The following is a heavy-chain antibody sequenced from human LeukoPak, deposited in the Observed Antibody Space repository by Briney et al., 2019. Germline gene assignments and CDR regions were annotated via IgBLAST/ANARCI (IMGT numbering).Heavy chain of an antibody. CDR1: GYTFTCYG. CDR2: ISAYNGNT. D-gene: IGHD3/OR15-3a*01. CDR3: AGTDGFSVLNWFDP. Sequence: ASVKVSCKASGYTFTCYGISWVRQAPGQGLEWMGWISAYNGNTNYAQTLQGRVTMTTDTSTSTAYMELRSLRSDDTAVYYCAGTDGFSVLNWFDPWGQGTLVTVSS. V-gene: IGHV1-18*01. J-gene: IGHJ5*02.